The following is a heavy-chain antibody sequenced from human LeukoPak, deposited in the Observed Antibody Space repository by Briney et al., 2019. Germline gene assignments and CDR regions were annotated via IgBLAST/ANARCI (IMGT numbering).Heavy chain of an antibody. CDR3: ARVGSNQWLDY. CDR1: GFTLSIYS. Sequence: QPGGPLRLSCAASGFTLSIYSMNWLRQAPGKGLEWVSYIGGGSSTIYNAQYVKGRFTVSRDNAKNLLYLLMDTLRAEDTAVYYCARVGSNQWLDYWGQGTLVTVSS. V-gene: IGHV3-48*01. CDR2: IGGGSSTI. J-gene: IGHJ4*02. D-gene: IGHD6-19*01.